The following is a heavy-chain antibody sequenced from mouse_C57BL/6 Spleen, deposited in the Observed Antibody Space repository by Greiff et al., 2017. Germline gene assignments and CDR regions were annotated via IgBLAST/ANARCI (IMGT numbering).Heavy chain of an antibody. V-gene: IGHV5-4*03. CDR2: ISDGGSYT. J-gene: IGHJ1*03. CDR1: GFTFSSYA. CDR3: ARHYYGSSWAYFDV. D-gene: IGHD1-1*01. Sequence: EVNVVESGGGLVKPGGSLKLSCAASGFTFSSYAMSWVRQTPEKRLEWVATISDGGSYTYYPDNVKGRFTISRDNAKNNLYLQMSHLKSEDTAMYYCARHYYGSSWAYFDVWGTGTTVTVSS.